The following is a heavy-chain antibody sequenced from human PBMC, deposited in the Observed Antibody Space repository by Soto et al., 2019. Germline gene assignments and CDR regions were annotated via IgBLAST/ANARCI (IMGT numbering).Heavy chain of an antibody. V-gene: IGHV4-39*01. CDR3: ARQPLGYGSGGRRDPFDD. D-gene: IGHD2-15*01. Sequence: QLQLQESGPGLVKPSETLSLTCVVSGGSISSGAHYWGWIRQSPGKGLEWIGSIHYRGSTYSNPSVSTHIAITVDTSKNQFSLKVAAVPAADTAVYYCARQPLGYGSGGRRDPFDDWGQGTLVTVSS. J-gene: IGHJ4*02. CDR2: IHYRGST. CDR1: GGSISSGAHY.